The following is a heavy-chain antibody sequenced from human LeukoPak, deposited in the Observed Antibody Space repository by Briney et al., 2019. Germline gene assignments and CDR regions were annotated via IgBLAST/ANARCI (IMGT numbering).Heavy chain of an antibody. D-gene: IGHD2-8*01. V-gene: IGHV4-39*07. Sequence: SETLSLTCTVSGGSISSSSYYWGWVRQPPGKGLEWVGSIYYSGTLYYSPSLKSRVTISGDTSKNQFSLNLSSVTAADTAVYYCARVSGYCPNGVCRFDYWGQGTLVTVSS. CDR2: IYYSGTL. CDR1: GGSISSSSYY. CDR3: ARVSGYCPNGVCRFDY. J-gene: IGHJ4*02.